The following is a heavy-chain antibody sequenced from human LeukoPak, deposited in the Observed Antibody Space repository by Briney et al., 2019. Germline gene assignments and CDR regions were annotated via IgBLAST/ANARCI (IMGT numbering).Heavy chain of an antibody. D-gene: IGHD3-22*01. CDR2: IIPIFGTA. J-gene: IGHJ6*02. Sequence: SVKVSCKASGGTFSSYAISWVRQAPGQGLEWMGGIIPIFGTANYAQKFQGRVTITADESTSTAYMELSSLRSEDTAVYYCARSLIVFDYYDSSGPTEDGMDVWGQGTTVTVSS. V-gene: IGHV1-69*13. CDR3: ARSLIVFDYYDSSGPTEDGMDV. CDR1: GGTFSSYA.